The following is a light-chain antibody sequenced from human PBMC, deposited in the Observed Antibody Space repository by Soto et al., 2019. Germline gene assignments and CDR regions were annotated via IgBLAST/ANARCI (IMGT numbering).Light chain of an antibody. V-gene: IGKV3-20*01. CDR1: ESISSSH. CDR2: GAS. Sequence: EIVLTQSPGTLSLSPGERVTLSCRASESISSSHLAWYQQKPGQAPRLLIYGASSRATGIPDRFSGGGSGTDFTLTISRLEPQDFAVYYCQQCGSSPVTFGQGTKV. CDR3: QQCGSSPVT. J-gene: IGKJ1*01.